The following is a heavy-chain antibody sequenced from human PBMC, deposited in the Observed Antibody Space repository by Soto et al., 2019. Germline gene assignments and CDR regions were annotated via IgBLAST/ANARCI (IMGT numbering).Heavy chain of an antibody. D-gene: IGHD3-3*01. CDR1: GFTFGDYW. CDR3: AKLGSGYYTGLYFEY. V-gene: IGHV3-7*03. Sequence: EVQLVESGGALVQRGGSPRLSCAASGFTFGDYWMSWVRQAPGKGLEWVAHIKKDGSEKYYVDSVKGRFTVSRDNAEKSLFLQMNSLRAEDMAVYYCAKLGSGYYTGLYFEYWGQGTLVTVSS. J-gene: IGHJ4*02. CDR2: IKKDGSEK.